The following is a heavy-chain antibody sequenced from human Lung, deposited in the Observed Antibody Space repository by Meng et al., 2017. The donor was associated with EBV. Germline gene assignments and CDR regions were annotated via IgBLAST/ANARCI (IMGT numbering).Heavy chain of an antibody. Sequence: QGQRQESGPCLVTRSQTLSLTCTVSGGSISSGCYYWSWIRQHPGKGLEWIGYIHDSGSTYYNPSLKSRVTISADTSKTQFSLKLSSVTAADTALYYCARASYGSGSPLGESWFDPWGQGTLVTVSS. V-gene: IGHV4-31*03. CDR3: ARASYGSGSPLGESWFDP. CDR1: GGSISSGCYY. CDR2: IHDSGST. J-gene: IGHJ5*02. D-gene: IGHD3-10*01.